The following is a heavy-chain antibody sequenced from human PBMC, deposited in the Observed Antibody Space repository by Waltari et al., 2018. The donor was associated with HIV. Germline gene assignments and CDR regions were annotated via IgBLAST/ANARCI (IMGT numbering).Heavy chain of an antibody. CDR3: TTGGYCSGGSCYFLYFQH. Sequence: EVQLVESGGGLVKPGGSLRLSCAASGFTFSNAWMSWVRQAPGKGLEWVGRIKSKTDGGTTDYAAPVKGRLTISRDDSKNTLYLQMNSLKTEDTAVYYCTTGGYCSGGSCYFLYFQHWGQGTLVTVSS. D-gene: IGHD2-15*01. CDR1: GFTFSNAW. V-gene: IGHV3-15*01. J-gene: IGHJ1*01. CDR2: IKSKTDGGTT.